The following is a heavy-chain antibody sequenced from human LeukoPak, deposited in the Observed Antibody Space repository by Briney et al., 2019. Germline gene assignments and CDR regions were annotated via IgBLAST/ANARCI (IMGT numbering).Heavy chain of an antibody. CDR3: ARGRYSGYPNNWFDP. CDR1: GGSISSGGYY. D-gene: IGHD5-12*01. J-gene: IGHJ5*02. Sequence: SETLSLTCTVSGGSISSGGYYWSWIRQHPGKGLEWIGYIYYSGSTYYNPSLKGRVTISVDTSKNQISLKLSSVTAADTAVYFCARGRYSGYPNNWFDPWGQGTLVTVSS. V-gene: IGHV4-31*03. CDR2: IYYSGST.